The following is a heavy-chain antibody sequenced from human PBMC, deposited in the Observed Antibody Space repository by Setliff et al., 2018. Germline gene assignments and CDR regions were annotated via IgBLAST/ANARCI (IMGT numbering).Heavy chain of an antibody. CDR3: ARVRPPRWYYYYYYMDV. CDR2: INTNTGNP. J-gene: IGHJ6*03. V-gene: IGHV7-4-1*02. D-gene: IGHD6-13*01. Sequence: GASVKVSCKASGYTFTSYAMNWVRRAPGQGLEWMGWINTNTGNPTYAQGFTGRFVFSLDTSVSTAYLQISSLKAEDTAVYYCARVRPPRWYYYYYYMDVWGKGTTVTVS. CDR1: GYTFTSYA.